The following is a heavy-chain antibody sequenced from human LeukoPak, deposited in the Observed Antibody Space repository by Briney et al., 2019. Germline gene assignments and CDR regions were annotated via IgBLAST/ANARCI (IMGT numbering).Heavy chain of an antibody. D-gene: IGHD6-19*01. CDR1: GFTVSSNY. CDR3: ARALYSSAWYNY. CDR2: IYSGGST. J-gene: IGHJ4*02. V-gene: IGHV3-53*01. Sequence: PGGSLRLSCAASGFTVSSNYMSWVRQAPGKGLEWVSVIYSGGSTYYADSVKGRFTISRDNSKNTLYLQMNSLRVEDTAVYYCARALYSSAWYNYWGQGTLVTVSS.